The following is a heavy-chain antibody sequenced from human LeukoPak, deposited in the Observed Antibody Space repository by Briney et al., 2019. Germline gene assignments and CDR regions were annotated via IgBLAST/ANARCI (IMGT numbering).Heavy chain of an antibody. CDR2: IYPGDSDT. CDR3: ARHASVGYSSGVDY. CDR1: GSSFTSYW. V-gene: IGHV5-51*01. J-gene: IGHJ4*02. D-gene: IGHD6-19*01. Sequence: GEPLQISCKGSGSSFTSYWIGWVRPLPGKGLEWMGIIYPGDSDTRYSPSFQGQVTISADKSISTAYLQWSSLKASDTAMYYCARHASVGYSSGVDYWGQGSLVTVSS.